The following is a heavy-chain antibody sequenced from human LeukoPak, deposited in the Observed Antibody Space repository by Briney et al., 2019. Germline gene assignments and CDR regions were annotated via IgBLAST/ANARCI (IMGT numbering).Heavy chain of an antibody. V-gene: IGHV3-64D*09. Sequence: GGSLRLSCSASGFTFSRYAMHWVRQAPGKGLEYVSGITSNEGNTYYADSVKGRFTISRDNSKNTLYLQVSSLRAEDTAVYYCWMYSSSWYERKSLDYWGQGTLVTVSS. CDR2: ITSNEGNT. CDR3: WMYSSSWYERKSLDY. CDR1: GFTFSRYA. J-gene: IGHJ4*02. D-gene: IGHD6-13*01.